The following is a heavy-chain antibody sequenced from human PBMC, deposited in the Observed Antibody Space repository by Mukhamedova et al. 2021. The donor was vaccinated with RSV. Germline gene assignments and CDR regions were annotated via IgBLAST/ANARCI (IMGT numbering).Heavy chain of an antibody. D-gene: IGHD4-11*01. J-gene: IGHJ6*02. Sequence: EYMGRIDPSDSYTNYSPSFQGHVTISADKSISTAYLQWSSLKASDTAMYYCARLNSNAIFYYYYGMDVWGQGTTVTVS. CDR2: IDPSDSYT. V-gene: IGHV5-10-1*01. CDR3: ARLNSNAIFYYYYGMDV.